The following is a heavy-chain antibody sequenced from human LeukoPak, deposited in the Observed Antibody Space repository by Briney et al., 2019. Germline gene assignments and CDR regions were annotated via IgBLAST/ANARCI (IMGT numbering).Heavy chain of an antibody. J-gene: IGHJ6*03. Sequence: SETQSLTCTVSGGSISSYYWSWIRQPPGKGLEWIGYIYTSGSTNYNPSLKSRVTISVDTSKNQFSLKLSSVTAADTAVYYCARLDASYYYYYYMDVWGKGTTVTVSS. CDR2: IYTSGST. CDR3: ARLDASYYYYYYMDV. V-gene: IGHV4-4*09. CDR1: GGSISSYY.